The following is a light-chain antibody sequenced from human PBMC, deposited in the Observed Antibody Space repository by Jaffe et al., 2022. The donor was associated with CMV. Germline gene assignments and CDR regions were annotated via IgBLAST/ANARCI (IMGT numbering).Light chain of an antibody. J-gene: IGLJ2*01. Sequence: QSALTQPASVSGSPGQSITISCTGTSSDVGGYNFVSWYQQHPGKAPKLLIYDVNNRPSGISDRFSGSKSGNTASLTLSGLQTEDEADYYCSSYTETNNVDVVFGGGTKLTVL. V-gene: IGLV2-14*03. CDR3: SSYTETNNVDVV. CDR1: SSDVGGYNF. CDR2: DVN.